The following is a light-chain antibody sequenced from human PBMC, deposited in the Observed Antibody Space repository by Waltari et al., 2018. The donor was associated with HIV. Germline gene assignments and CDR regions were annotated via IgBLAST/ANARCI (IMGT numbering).Light chain of an antibody. CDR1: ALANQY. CDR2: KDS. CDR3: QSADSSGTYLVI. Sequence: SYELTQPPSVSVSPGQTARIPRSGDALANQYAYWYQRKPGQAPVLVIYKDSERSSGIPERFSGSSSGTTVTLTISGVQAEDEADYYCQSADSSGTYLVIFGGGTKLTVL. V-gene: IGLV3-25*03. J-gene: IGLJ2*01.